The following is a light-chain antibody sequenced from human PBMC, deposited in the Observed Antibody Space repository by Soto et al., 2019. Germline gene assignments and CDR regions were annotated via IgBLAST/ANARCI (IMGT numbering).Light chain of an antibody. CDR2: GAS. CDR3: QQYGSSPRT. V-gene: IGKV3-20*01. Sequence: ENVLTQSPGTLSLSPGERATLSCRASQNVDNNFLAWYQHKPGQPPRLLIFGASIRAAGIPDRFSGSGSGTDFTLTISRLEPEDFAVYYCQQYGSSPRTFGQGTKLEIK. J-gene: IGKJ2*01. CDR1: QNVDNNF.